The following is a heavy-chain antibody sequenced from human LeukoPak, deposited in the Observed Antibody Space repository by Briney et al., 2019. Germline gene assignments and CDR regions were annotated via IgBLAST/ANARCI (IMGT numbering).Heavy chain of an antibody. J-gene: IGHJ4*02. Sequence: GGSLRLSCAASGFTFSSYEMNWVRQAPGKGLEWVSYISSSGSTIYYADSVKGRFTISRDNSKQTVYLQMNSLKSEDTALYYCARKYTTSYYSVDYWGQGSLVTVSS. CDR2: ISSSGSTI. CDR3: ARKYTTSYYSVDY. CDR1: GFTFSSYE. D-gene: IGHD2-2*01. V-gene: IGHV3-48*03.